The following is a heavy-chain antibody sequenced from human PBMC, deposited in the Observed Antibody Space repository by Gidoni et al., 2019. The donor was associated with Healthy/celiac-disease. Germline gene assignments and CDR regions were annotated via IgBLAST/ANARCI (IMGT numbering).Heavy chain of an antibody. CDR1: GGSFSGYY. D-gene: IGHD6-6*01. CDR3: ARFRGSSSLYFDL. Sequence: QVQLQQWGAGLLKPSETLSLTCAVFGGSFSGYYCSWIRQPPGKGLEWIGEINHSGSTNYNPSLKSRVTISVDTSKNQFSLKLSSVTAADTAVYYCARFRGSSSLYFDLWGRGTLVTVSS. CDR2: INHSGST. V-gene: IGHV4-34*01. J-gene: IGHJ2*01.